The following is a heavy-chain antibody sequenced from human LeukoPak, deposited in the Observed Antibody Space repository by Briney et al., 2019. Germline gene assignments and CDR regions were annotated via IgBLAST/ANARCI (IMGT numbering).Heavy chain of an antibody. J-gene: IGHJ4*02. D-gene: IGHD2-21*01. V-gene: IGHV2-5*02. CDR2: IYWDDDK. Sequence: SGPTLVKSTQTLTLTCTFSGFSLSSRGVGVGWIRQPPGKALEWLGIIYWDDDKRYRPSLKSRLTFTKDTSKTQVVLTMSNMDPVDTATYYCSHVYCSLDDCYSGGPYFDYWGQGILVTVSS. CDR3: SHVYCSLDDCYSGGPYFDY. CDR1: GFSLSSRGVG.